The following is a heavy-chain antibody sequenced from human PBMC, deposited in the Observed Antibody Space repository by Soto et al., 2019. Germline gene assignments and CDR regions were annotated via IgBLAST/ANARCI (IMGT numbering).Heavy chain of an antibody. CDR2: IYYSGST. V-gene: IGHV4-30-4*01. J-gene: IGHJ5*02. CDR1: GGSISSGDYY. D-gene: IGHD2-2*01. Sequence: PSETLSLTCTVSGGSISSGDYYWSWIRQPPGKGLEWIGYIYYSGSTYYNPSLKSRVTISIDTSKNQFSLKLTSVTAADTAVYYCARGTSGWFDPWGQGTLVTVSS. CDR3: ARGTSGWFDP.